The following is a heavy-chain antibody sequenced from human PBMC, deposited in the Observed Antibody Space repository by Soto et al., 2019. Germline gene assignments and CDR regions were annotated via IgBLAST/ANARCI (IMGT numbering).Heavy chain of an antibody. V-gene: IGHV1-2*02. CDR2: INPNRGGT. Sequence: ASVKVSCKASGYTFTGYYMHWVRQAPGQGLEWMGWINPNRGGTNYAQKFQGRVTMTRDTSISTAYMELSRLRSDDTAVYYCARVVDSWGGTYYYYYYGMDVWGQGTTVTVSS. CDR1: GYTFTGYY. J-gene: IGHJ6*02. D-gene: IGHD7-27*01. CDR3: ARVVDSWGGTYYYYYYGMDV.